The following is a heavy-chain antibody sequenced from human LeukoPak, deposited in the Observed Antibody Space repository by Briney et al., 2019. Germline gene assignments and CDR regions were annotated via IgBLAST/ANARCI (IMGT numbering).Heavy chain of an antibody. CDR2: IHYTGST. CDR3: ARGGYYGSGNDFRFDP. CDR1: GGSISSGGYS. V-gene: IGHV4-61*08. J-gene: IGHJ5*02. D-gene: IGHD3-10*01. Sequence: SETLSLTCAVSGGSISSGGYSWSWIRQPPAKGLECIGYIHYTGSTNYNPSLKSRVTISVDTSKSQFSLKLSSVTAADTAIYYCARGGYYGSGNDFRFDPWGQGTLVTVSS.